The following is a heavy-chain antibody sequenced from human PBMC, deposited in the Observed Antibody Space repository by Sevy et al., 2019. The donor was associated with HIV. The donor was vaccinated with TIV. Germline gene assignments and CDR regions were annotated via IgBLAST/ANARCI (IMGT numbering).Heavy chain of an antibody. D-gene: IGHD4-17*01. CDR2: IYSGGST. CDR1: GFTVSSNY. Sequence: GGSLRLSCAASGFTVSSNYMSWVRQAPGKGLEWVSVIYSGGSTYYADSVKGRFTISRDNSKNTLYLQMNSLRAEDTAVYYCARLALTTVTRGYYFDYWGQRTLVTVSS. J-gene: IGHJ4*02. V-gene: IGHV3-53*01. CDR3: ARLALTTVTRGYYFDY.